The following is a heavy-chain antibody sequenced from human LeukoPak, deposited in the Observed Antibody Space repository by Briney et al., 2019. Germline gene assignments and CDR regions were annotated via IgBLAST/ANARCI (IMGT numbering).Heavy chain of an antibody. D-gene: IGHD4-23*01. CDR1: GGSISSSSYY. V-gene: IGHV4-39*07. CDR2: IYYSGST. CDR3: ARLGDPTVVNWGVDY. J-gene: IGHJ4*02. Sequence: PETLSLTCTVSGGSISSSSYYWGWIRQPPGKGLEWIGSIYYSGSTYYNPSLKSRVTISVDTSKNQFSLKLSSVTAADTAVYYCARLGDPTVVNWGVDYWGQGTLVTVSS.